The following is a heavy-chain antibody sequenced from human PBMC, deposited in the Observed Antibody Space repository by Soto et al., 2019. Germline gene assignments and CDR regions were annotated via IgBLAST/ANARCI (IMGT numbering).Heavy chain of an antibody. CDR1: GYTFTSYY. Sequence: QVQLVQSGAEVQKPGASVKVSCKASGYTFTSYYIHWVRQAPGQGLEWMGWINANTGGTNYAQRFQGRVTVTRDTSSSIAFMELSRLRSDVTDVYYCATTHYYGDYDFDSWGQGTLVTVSS. CDR2: INANTGGT. CDR3: ATTHYYGDYDFDS. D-gene: IGHD4-17*01. V-gene: IGHV1-2*02. J-gene: IGHJ4*02.